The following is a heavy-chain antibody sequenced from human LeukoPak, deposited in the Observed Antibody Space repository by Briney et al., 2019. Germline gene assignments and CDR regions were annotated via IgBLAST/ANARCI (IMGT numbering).Heavy chain of an antibody. D-gene: IGHD3-10*01. V-gene: IGHV3-23*01. CDR3: AKTDYYGSGSYYRDY. CDR1: GFTFSSYW. Sequence: GGSLRLSXAASGFTFSSYWMNWVRQAPGKGLEWVSAISGSGGSTYYADSVKGRFTISRDNSKNTLYLQMNSLRAEDTAVYYCAKTDYYGSGSYYRDYWGQRTLVTVSS. CDR2: ISGSGGST. J-gene: IGHJ4*02.